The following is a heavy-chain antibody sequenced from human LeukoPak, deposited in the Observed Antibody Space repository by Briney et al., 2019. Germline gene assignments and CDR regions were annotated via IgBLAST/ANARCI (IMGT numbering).Heavy chain of an antibody. CDR1: GLTFSNYA. D-gene: IGHD6-19*01. CDR2: ISYDGSNK. J-gene: IGHJ3*02. V-gene: IGHV3-30-3*01. Sequence: GGSLRLSCAASGLTFSNYAMNWVRQAPGKGLEWVAVISYDGSNKYYADSVKGRFTISRDNSKNTLYLQMNSLRAEDTAVYYCARSPYSSYAFDIWGQGTMVTVSS. CDR3: ARSPYSSYAFDI.